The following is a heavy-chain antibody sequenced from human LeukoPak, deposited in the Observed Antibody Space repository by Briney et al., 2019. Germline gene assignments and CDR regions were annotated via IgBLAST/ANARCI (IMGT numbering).Heavy chain of an antibody. D-gene: IGHD3/OR15-3a*01. CDR2: INPSGGST. CDR3: AREIGFLDPLGY. V-gene: IGHV1-46*01. Sequence: VASVKVSCKASGYTFTSYYMHWVRQAPGQGLEWMGIINPSGGSTSYAQKFQGRVTMTRDMSTSTVYMELSSLRSEDTAVYYCAREIGFLDPLGYWGQGTLVTVSS. J-gene: IGHJ4*02. CDR1: GYTFTSYY.